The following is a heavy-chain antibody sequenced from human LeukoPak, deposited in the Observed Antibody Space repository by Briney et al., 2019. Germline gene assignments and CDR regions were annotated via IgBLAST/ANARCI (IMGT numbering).Heavy chain of an antibody. CDR3: ARVGGSGSYYNVGGPMDV. V-gene: IGHV1-18*01. Sequence: ASVKVSCKASGYTFTSYGISWVRQAPGQGLEWMGWISAYNGNTNYAQKLQGRVTMTTDTSTSTAYMELRSLRSEDTAVYYCARVGGSGSYYNVGGPMDVWGKGTTVTVSS. CDR1: GYTFTSYG. CDR2: ISAYNGNT. J-gene: IGHJ6*03. D-gene: IGHD3-10*01.